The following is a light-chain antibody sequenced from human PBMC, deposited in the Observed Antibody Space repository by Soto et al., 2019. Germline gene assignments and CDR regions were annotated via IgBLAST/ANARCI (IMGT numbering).Light chain of an antibody. Sequence: QSALTQPASVSGSPGQSITISCTGSSSDVGGYNYVSWYQQHPGKAPKVMIYEVSNRPSGVSNRFSGSKSGNTASLTISGLQAEDEADYYCSSSTGSSPLVFGGGTQLTVL. J-gene: IGLJ3*02. CDR2: EVS. CDR3: SSSTGSSPLV. V-gene: IGLV2-14*01. CDR1: SSDVGGYNY.